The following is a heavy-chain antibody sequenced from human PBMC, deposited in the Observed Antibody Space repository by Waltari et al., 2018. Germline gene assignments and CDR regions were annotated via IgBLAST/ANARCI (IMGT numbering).Heavy chain of an antibody. J-gene: IGHJ4*02. Sequence: EVQLVESGGGLVQPGGSLRLSCAASGFTFSSYALSWVRQDPGKGLEWVSAISGSGGSTYYADSVKGRFTISRDNSKNTLYLQMNSLRAEDTAVYYCAKDNEFTMVRGKVGYFDYWGQGTLVTVSS. D-gene: IGHD3-10*01. CDR3: AKDNEFTMVRGKVGYFDY. V-gene: IGHV3-23*04. CDR1: GFTFSSYA. CDR2: ISGSGGST.